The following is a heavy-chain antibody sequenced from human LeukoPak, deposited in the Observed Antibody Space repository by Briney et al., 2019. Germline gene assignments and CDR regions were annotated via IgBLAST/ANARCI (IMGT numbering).Heavy chain of an antibody. D-gene: IGHD3-22*01. CDR3: ARDAGYFKNEY. J-gene: IGHJ4*02. Sequence: GGSLRLSCAPSGFKPRDYWMTCLRRAPGKGLGWVAYIREDGSEKYYVDSVKGRFTISRDNARNLLYLQMDSLRGEDTAVYDCARDAGYFKNEYGGQGSLVTVPS. CDR2: IREDGSEK. V-gene: IGHV3-7*01. CDR1: GFKPRDYW.